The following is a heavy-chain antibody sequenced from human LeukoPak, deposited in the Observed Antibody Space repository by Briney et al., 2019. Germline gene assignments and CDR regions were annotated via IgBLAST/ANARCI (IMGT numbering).Heavy chain of an antibody. V-gene: IGHV1-18*01. D-gene: IGHD2-21*02. CDR2: INTNNGNT. J-gene: IGHJ5*02. CDR1: GYTFSTYG. CDR3: ARKRCTGDCYLFEP. Sequence: GASVKVSCKASGYTFSTYGLMWVRQAPGQGLERMGWINTNNGNTNYAQKFQGRVTMTTDTSTSTGYMELRSLRSDDTAVYYCARKRCTGDCYLFEPWGQGTLVTVSS.